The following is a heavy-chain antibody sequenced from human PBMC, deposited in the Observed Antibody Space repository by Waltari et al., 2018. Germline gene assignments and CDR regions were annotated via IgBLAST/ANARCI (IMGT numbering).Heavy chain of an antibody. CDR2: IRSNDYTGGT. CDR1: GFTFRNYA. CDR3: TREDDGNDSGAFDL. V-gene: IGHV3-49*04. D-gene: IGHD5-12*01. Sequence: EVQLVESGGDMVQPGRSLRLSCTGSGFTFRNYAINWVRQAPGKGVEGVGFIRSNDYTGGTSFAASVGGRFTISRDDSKRTAYLQMNALQTDDSATYYCTREDDGNDSGAFDLWGQGTLVTVSS. J-gene: IGHJ3*01.